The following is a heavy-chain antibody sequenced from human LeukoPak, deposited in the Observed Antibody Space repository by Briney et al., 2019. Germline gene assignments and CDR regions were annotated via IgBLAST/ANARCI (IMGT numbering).Heavy chain of an antibody. Sequence: GGSLRLSCAASGFTFSSYAMSWVRQAPGKGLEWVSAISGSGGSTYYADSVKGRFTISRDNSKNTLYLQMNSLRAEDTAVYYCANLGPPALRYYGSGSYYEFDYWGQGTLVTVSS. J-gene: IGHJ4*02. CDR1: GFTFSSYA. CDR2: ISGSGGST. D-gene: IGHD3-10*01. V-gene: IGHV3-23*01. CDR3: ANLGPPALRYYGSGSYYEFDY.